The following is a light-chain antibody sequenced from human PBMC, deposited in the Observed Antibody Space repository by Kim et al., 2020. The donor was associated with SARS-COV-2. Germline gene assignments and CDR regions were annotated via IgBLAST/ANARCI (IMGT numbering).Light chain of an antibody. V-gene: IGKV1-9*01. CDR2: AAS. J-gene: IGKJ2*01. Sequence: DIQLTQSPSFLSASVGDRVTITCRASQGISSYLAWYQQKPGKAPKLLIYAASTLQSGVPSRFSGSGSGTEFTLTISSLQPVDFATYYCQQLNSYPRTFGQGTKLEI. CDR1: QGISSY. CDR3: QQLNSYPRT.